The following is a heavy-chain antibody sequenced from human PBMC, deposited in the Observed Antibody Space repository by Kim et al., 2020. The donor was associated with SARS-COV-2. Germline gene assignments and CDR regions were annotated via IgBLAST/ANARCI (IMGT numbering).Heavy chain of an antibody. CDR3: AKTRGSSSSPPFDY. J-gene: IGHJ4*02. Sequence: ADTGEGRVTMSRDNAKNSRYLQMNSLRAEDTALYYCAKTRGSSSSPPFDYWGQGTLVTVSS. V-gene: IGHV3-9*01. D-gene: IGHD6-6*01.